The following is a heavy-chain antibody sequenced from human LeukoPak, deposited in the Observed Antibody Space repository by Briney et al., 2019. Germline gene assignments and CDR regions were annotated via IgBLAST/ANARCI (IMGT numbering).Heavy chain of an antibody. Sequence: GGSLRLSCAASGFTFSTYSMTWVRQAPGKGLEWVSAISGSGGSTYYADSVKGRFTISRDNSKNTLYLQMNSLRAEDTAVYYCAKDGHSSGWYKDSWGQGTLVTVSS. CDR3: AKDGHSSGWYKDS. CDR2: ISGSGGST. V-gene: IGHV3-23*01. CDR1: GFTFSTYS. J-gene: IGHJ4*02. D-gene: IGHD6-19*01.